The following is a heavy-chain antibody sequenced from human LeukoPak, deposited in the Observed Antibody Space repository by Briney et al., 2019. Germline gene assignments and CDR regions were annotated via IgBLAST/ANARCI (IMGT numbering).Heavy chain of an antibody. CDR2: IKQDGSEM. J-gene: IGHJ4*02. D-gene: IGHD3-22*01. CDR1: GFTFSSYW. CDR3: ARVGQMIVEDF. V-gene: IGHV3-7*05. Sequence: PGGSLRLSCAASGFTFSSYWMSWVRQAPGKGLELVANIKQDGSEMYYVDSVKGRFTISRDNAKNSLYLQMNSLRAEDTAVYYCARVGQMIVEDFWGQGTLVTVSS.